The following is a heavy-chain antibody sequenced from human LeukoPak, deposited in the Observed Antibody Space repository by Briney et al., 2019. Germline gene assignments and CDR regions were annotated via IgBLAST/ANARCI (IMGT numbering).Heavy chain of an antibody. Sequence: GGSLRLSCAASGFTFSSYDMHWVRQAPGKGLEWVAVIWYDGSNKYYADSVKGRFTISRDNSKNTLNLQMNSLRAEDTAVYYCARTYDSSGYSSYYYYGMDVWGQGTTVTVSS. CDR1: GFTFSSYD. CDR2: IWYDGSNK. CDR3: ARTYDSSGYSSYYYYGMDV. V-gene: IGHV3-33*08. J-gene: IGHJ6*02. D-gene: IGHD3-22*01.